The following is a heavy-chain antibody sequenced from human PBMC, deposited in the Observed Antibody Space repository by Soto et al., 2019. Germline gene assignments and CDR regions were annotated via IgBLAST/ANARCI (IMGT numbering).Heavy chain of an antibody. D-gene: IGHD2-15*01. Sequence: SVKVSCKASGGTFSSYAISWVRQAPGQGLEWMGGIIPIFGTANYAQKFQGRVTITADESTSTAYMELSSLRSEDTAVYYCARVGGYCSGGSCYDAFDIWGQGTMVTVSS. CDR1: GGTFSSYA. V-gene: IGHV1-69*13. J-gene: IGHJ3*02. CDR2: IIPIFGTA. CDR3: ARVGGYCSGGSCYDAFDI.